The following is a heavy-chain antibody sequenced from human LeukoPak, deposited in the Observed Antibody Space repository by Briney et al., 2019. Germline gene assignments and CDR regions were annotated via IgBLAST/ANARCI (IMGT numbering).Heavy chain of an antibody. V-gene: IGHV3-48*03. J-gene: IGHJ3*02. D-gene: IGHD3-22*01. CDR1: GFTFSSYE. CDR2: ISSSGSTI. CDR3: ASDSSGYYRDTDI. Sequence: PGGSLRLSCAASGFTFSSYEMNWVRQAPGKGLEWVSYISSSGSTIYYADSVKGRFTISRDDAKNSLYLQMNSLRAEDTAVYYCASDSSGYYRDTDIWGQGTMVTVSS.